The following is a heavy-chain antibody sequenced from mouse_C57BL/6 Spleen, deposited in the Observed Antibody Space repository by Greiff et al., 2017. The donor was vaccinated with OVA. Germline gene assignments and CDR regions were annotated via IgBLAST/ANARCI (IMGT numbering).Heavy chain of an antibody. J-gene: IGHJ1*03. CDR2: IDPSDSYT. CDR3: ARGDYYGSSYRRYFDV. V-gene: IGHV1-69*01. D-gene: IGHD1-1*01. Sequence: QVQLQQPGAELVMPGASVKLSCKASGYTFTSYWMHWVKQRPGQGLEWIGVIDPSDSYTNYNQKFKGKSTLTVDKSSSTAYMQLSSLTSEDSAVYYGARGDYYGSSYRRYFDVWGTGTTVTVSS. CDR1: GYTFTSYW.